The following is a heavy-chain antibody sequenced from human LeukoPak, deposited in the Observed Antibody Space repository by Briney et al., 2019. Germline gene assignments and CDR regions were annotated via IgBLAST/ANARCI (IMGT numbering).Heavy chain of an antibody. D-gene: IGHD4-11*01. V-gene: IGHV1-69*04. CDR2: IIPILGIA. CDR1: GGTFSSYT. Sequence: SVKVSCKASGGTFSSYTISWVRQAPGQGLEWMGRIIPILGIANYAQKFQGRVTITADKSTSTAYMELSSLRSEDTAMYYCAREAVTTVFWFDPWGQGTLVTVSS. CDR3: AREAVTTVFWFDP. J-gene: IGHJ5*02.